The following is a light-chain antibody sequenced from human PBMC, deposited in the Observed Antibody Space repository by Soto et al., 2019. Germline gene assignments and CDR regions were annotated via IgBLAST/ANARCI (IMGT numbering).Light chain of an antibody. CDR3: LQDYTYPLT. CDR2: WAS. J-gene: IGKJ1*01. Sequence: DRLLTPTPYSLAFSLGASATINCKSSQSVLYRSNNKNYLACYQQKPGQPPKLLIYWASTRESGVPDRFSGSGSGTDFTLTISSLQPDEFATYYCLQDYTYPLTFGQGTKVDI. V-gene: IGKV4-1*01. CDR1: QSVLYRSNNKNY.